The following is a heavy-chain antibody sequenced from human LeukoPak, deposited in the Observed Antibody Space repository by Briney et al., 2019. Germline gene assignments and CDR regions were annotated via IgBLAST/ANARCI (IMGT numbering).Heavy chain of an antibody. CDR2: ISASGGTT. Sequence: GGSLRLSCAASGFTFSSYAMSWVRQAPGKGLEWVSAISASGGTTYYADSVKGRFTISRDNSKNTLYLQLSSLRAEDTAVYYCAKEPREYCSSTSCPNWIDPWGQGTLVTVSS. V-gene: IGHV3-23*01. J-gene: IGHJ5*02. CDR1: GFTFSSYA. D-gene: IGHD2-2*01. CDR3: AKEPREYCSSTSCPNWIDP.